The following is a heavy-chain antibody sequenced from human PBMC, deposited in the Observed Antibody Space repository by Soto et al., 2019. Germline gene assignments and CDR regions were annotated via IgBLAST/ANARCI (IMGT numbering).Heavy chain of an antibody. CDR3: ARDGAVADNINLDY. J-gene: IGHJ4*02. D-gene: IGHD6-19*01. CDR1: GYMFTTYA. CDR2: INAGNGNT. V-gene: IGHV1-3*01. Sequence: QVQLVQSGAEVKKPGASVKVSCKASGYMFTTYAIHWVRQAPGQRLEWMGWINAGNGNTKYSQKFQDRVTITRDTYAVTAYMERSSLRSEDTAVYYGARDGAVADNINLDYWGQGTLVTVSS.